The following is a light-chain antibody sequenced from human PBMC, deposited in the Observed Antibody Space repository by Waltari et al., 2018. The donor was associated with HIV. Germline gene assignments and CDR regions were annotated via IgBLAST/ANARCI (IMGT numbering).Light chain of an antibody. CDR2: SNN. CDR1: SSNIGSDT. V-gene: IGLV1-44*01. Sequence: QSVLTQPPSASGTPGQRVTLACSGSSSNIGSDTVHWYQQLPGTAPKLLIYSNNQRPSGVPDRFSGSKAGTSASLAISGLQSEDEADYYCAAWDDSLNVVFGGGTKLTVL. J-gene: IGLJ2*01. CDR3: AAWDDSLNVV.